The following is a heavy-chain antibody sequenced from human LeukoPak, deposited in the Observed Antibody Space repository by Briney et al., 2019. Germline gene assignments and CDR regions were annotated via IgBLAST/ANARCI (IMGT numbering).Heavy chain of an antibody. CDR2: IRYDGSNK. CDR1: GFTFSSYG. Sequence: GGSLRLSCAASGFTFSSYGMHWVRQAPGKGLEWVAFIRYDGSNKYYADSVKGRFTISRDNSKNTLYLQMNSLRAEDTAVYYCASWGKGIAVAGRDYWGQGTLVTVSS. CDR3: ASWGKGIAVAGRDY. V-gene: IGHV3-30*02. J-gene: IGHJ4*02. D-gene: IGHD6-19*01.